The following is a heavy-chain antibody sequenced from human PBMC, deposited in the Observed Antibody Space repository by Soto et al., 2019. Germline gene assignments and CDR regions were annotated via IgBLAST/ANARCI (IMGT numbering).Heavy chain of an antibody. V-gene: IGHV4-31*02. CDR2: VYYSGST. CDR1: GGSIIGVGCY. Sequence: TLPLTWTVSGGSIIGVGCYWSWIRQHPGKGLERIGYVYYSGSTYYNPSLKSRVTISVDTSKNQFSLKLSSVTAADPAVYYCASILYYFAYWGQGTLVTVSS. J-gene: IGHJ4*02. D-gene: IGHD3-3*02. CDR3: ASILYYFAY.